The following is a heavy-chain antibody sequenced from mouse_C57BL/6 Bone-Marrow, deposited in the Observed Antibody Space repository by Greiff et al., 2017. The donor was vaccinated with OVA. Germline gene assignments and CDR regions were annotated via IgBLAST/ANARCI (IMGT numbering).Heavy chain of an antibody. CDR2: IRNKANNHAT. D-gene: IGHD2-4*01. CDR3: TRDDYDDGYAMDY. V-gene: IGHV6-6*01. Sequence: EVNVVESGGGLVQPGGSMKLSCAASGFTFSDAWMDWVRQSPEKGLEWVAEIRNKANNHATYYAESVKGRFTISRDDSKSSVYLQMNSLRAEDTGIYYCTRDDYDDGYAMDYWGQGTSVTVSS. CDR1: GFTFSDAW. J-gene: IGHJ4*01.